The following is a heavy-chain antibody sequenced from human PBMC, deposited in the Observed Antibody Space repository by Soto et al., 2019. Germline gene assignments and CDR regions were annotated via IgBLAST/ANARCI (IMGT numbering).Heavy chain of an antibody. D-gene: IGHD1-26*01. Sequence: EVQLVESGGGLVQPGGSLKLSCAASGFTFSGSAMHWVRQASGKGLEWVGRIRSKANSYATAYAASVKGRFTISRDDSKNTAYLQMNSLKTEDTAVYYCTSGWETSGRFDPWGQGTLVTVSS. J-gene: IGHJ5*02. CDR2: IRSKANSYAT. V-gene: IGHV3-73*02. CDR3: TSGWETSGRFDP. CDR1: GFTFSGSA.